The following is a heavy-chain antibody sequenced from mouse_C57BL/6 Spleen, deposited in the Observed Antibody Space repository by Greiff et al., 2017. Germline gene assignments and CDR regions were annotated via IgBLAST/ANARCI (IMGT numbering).Heavy chain of an antibody. Sequence: VMLVESGPGLVAPSQSLSITCTVSGFSLTSYGVHWVRQPPGTGLEWLVVIWSDGSTTYNSALKSRLSISKDNSKSQVFLKMNSLQTDDTAMYYCAISLYYGRGDYAMDYWGQGTSVTVSS. V-gene: IGHV2-6*03. D-gene: IGHD1-1*01. J-gene: IGHJ4*01. CDR2: IWSDGST. CDR3: AISLYYGRGDYAMDY. CDR1: GFSLTSYG.